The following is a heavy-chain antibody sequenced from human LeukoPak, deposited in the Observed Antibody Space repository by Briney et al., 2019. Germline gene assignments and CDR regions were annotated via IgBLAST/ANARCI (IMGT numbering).Heavy chain of an antibody. CDR3: ARDSGGTYLSLGY. V-gene: IGHV4-59*01. J-gene: IGHJ4*02. CDR2: IYYSGST. D-gene: IGHD1-26*01. CDR1: GDSISSYY. Sequence: SETLSLTCSVSGDSISSYYWFWIRQPPGKGLEWIGYIYYSGSTNYNPSLKSRVTISVDTSKNQFSLKLSSVTAADTAVYYCARDSGGTYLSLGYWGQGTLVTVSS.